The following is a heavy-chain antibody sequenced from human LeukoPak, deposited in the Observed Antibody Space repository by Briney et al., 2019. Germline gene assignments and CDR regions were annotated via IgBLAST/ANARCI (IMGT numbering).Heavy chain of an antibody. Sequence: SETLSLTCTVSGGSISSYYWSWIRQPPGKGLEWIGYIYYSGSTNYNPSLKSRVTISVDTSKNQFTLKLSSVTAADTAVYYCAREGRFQSAFDYWGQGTLVTVSS. CDR2: IYYSGST. CDR3: AREGRFQSAFDY. D-gene: IGHD3-3*01. V-gene: IGHV4-59*01. J-gene: IGHJ4*02. CDR1: GGSISSYY.